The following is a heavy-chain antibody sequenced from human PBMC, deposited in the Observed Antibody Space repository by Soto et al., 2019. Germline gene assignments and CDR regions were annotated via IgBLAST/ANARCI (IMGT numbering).Heavy chain of an antibody. J-gene: IGHJ4*02. D-gene: IGHD1-7*01. CDR3: ARAGDWNYVQDF. CDR2: INSDGSRI. CDR1: GFTFSSYA. Sequence: PGGSLRLSCAASGFTFSSYAMSWVRQPPGKGLVWVARINSDGSRINYADSVKGRFTISRDNAKNTVFLQMNSLRDEDSALYFCARAGDWNYVQDFWGQGTLVTVSS. V-gene: IGHV3-74*01.